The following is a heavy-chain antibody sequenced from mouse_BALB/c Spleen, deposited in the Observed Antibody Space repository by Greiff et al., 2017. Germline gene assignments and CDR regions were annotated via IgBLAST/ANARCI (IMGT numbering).Heavy chain of an antibody. CDR1: GYTFTSYW. J-gene: IGHJ4*01. D-gene: IGHD2-4*01. Sequence: QVQLQQPGAELVRPGASVKLSCKASGYTFTSYWINWVKQRPGQGLEWIGNIYPSDSYTNYNQKFKDKATLTVDKSSSTAYMQLSSPTSEDSAVYYCTTLSTMIMDYWGQGTSVTVSS. V-gene: IGHV1-69*02. CDR2: IYPSDSYT. CDR3: TTLSTMIMDY.